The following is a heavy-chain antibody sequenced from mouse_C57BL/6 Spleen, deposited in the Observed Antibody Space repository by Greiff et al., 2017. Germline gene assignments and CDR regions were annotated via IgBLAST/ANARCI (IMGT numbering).Heavy chain of an antibody. D-gene: IGHD3-1*01. CDR2: IHPSYSDT. CDR1: GYTFTSYW. CDR3: AIIINNNRAGVAY. Sequence: QVQLQQPGAELVKPGASVKVSCKASGYTFTSYWMHWVKQRPGKGLEWIGRIHPSYSDTNYNQKFKGKATLTVDNSSSTAYMQLSSLPYEDSAVYYCAIIINNNRAGVAYWGQGNLVTVSA. J-gene: IGHJ3*01. V-gene: IGHV1-74*01.